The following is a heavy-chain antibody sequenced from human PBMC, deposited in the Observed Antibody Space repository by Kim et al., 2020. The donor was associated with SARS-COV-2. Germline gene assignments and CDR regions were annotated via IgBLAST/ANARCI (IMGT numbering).Heavy chain of an antibody. D-gene: IGHD2-21*02. CDR3: ARESVVTPYYYYGMDV. CDR1: GFTFSSYW. Sequence: GGSLRLSCAASGFTFSSYWMSWVHQAPGKGLEWVANIKQDGSEKYYVDSVKGRFTISRDNAKNSLYLQMNSLRAEDTAVYYCARESVVTPYYYYGMDVWGQGTTVTVSS. V-gene: IGHV3-7*03. J-gene: IGHJ6*02. CDR2: IKQDGSEK.